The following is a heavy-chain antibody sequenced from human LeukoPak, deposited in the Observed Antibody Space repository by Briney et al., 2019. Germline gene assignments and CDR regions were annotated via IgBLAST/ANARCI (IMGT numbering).Heavy chain of an antibody. Sequence: GGSLRLSCAASGFTFSSYAMSWVRQAPGKGLEWVSAISGSGGSTYYADSVKGRFTISRDNSKNTLYLQMVSLRGEDTAVYYCTRDYYSDATGYYYHDDWGQGTLVTVST. D-gene: IGHD3-22*01. CDR2: ISGSGGST. J-gene: IGHJ4*02. CDR1: GFTFSSYA. CDR3: TRDYYSDATGYYYHDD. V-gene: IGHV3-23*01.